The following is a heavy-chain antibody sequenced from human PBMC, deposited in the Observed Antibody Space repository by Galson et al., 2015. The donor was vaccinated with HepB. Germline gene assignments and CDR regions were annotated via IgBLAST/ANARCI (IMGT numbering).Heavy chain of an antibody. J-gene: IGHJ6*02. D-gene: IGHD5-18*01. CDR3: QRYSYGAYYYYGMDV. V-gene: IGHV3-30*04. CDR2: ISYDGSNE. CDR1: GFTFSSYA. Sequence: SLRLSCAASGFTFSSYAMHWVRQAPGKGLEWVAVISYDGSNEYYADSVKGRFTISRDNSKNTLYLQMNSLRAEDTAVYYCQRYSYGAYYYYGMDVWGQGTTVTVSS.